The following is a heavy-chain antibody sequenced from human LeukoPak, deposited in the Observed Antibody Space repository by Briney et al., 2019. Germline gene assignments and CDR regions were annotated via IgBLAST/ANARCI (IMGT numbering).Heavy chain of an antibody. V-gene: IGHV3-53*01. D-gene: IGHD1/OR15-1a*01. Sequence: GGSLRLSCAASGFTVSSNYMNWVRQAPGKGLEWVSIMYSGGATYYSDSVKGRFTISRDNSKNTLYLQMDSMRADDTAVYYCARRTALEQYFDYWGQGTLVTVSS. J-gene: IGHJ4*02. CDR2: MYSGGAT. CDR1: GFTVSSNY. CDR3: ARRTALEQYFDY.